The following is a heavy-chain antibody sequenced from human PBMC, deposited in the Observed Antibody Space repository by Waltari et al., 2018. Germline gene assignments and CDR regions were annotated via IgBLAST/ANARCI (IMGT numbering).Heavy chain of an antibody. J-gene: IGHJ4*02. Sequence: QVQLVQSGAEVKKPGASVKVSCKASGYTFTSYYMHWVRQAPGQGLEWMGIINPSGGSTSYAQKFQGRVTMTRDTSTSTVYMELSSLRSEDTAVYYCARDQGATMVVNLFDYWGQGTLVTVSS. CDR2: INPSGGST. CDR3: ARDQGATMVVNLFDY. D-gene: IGHD1-26*01. CDR1: GYTFTSYY. V-gene: IGHV1-46*01.